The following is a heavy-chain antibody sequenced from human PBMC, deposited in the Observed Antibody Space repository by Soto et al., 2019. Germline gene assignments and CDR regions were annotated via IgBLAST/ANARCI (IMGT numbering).Heavy chain of an antibody. J-gene: IGHJ3*02. D-gene: IGHD3-10*01. CDR1: GFTFSSYA. V-gene: IGHV3-30-3*01. CDR2: ISYDGSNK. Sequence: QVQLVESGGGVVQPGRSLRLSCAASGFTFSSYAMHWVRQAPGKGLEWVAVISYDGSNKYYADSVKGRFTISRDNSKNTLYLQMNGLRAEDTAVYYCARALLEGAFEIWGQGTMVTVSS. CDR3: ARALLEGAFEI.